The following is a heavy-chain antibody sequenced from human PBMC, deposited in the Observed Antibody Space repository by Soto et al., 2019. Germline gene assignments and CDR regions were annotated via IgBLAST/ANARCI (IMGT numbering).Heavy chain of an antibody. V-gene: IGHV3-23*01. D-gene: IGHD2-2*01. J-gene: IGHJ1*01. CDR1: GFTFSSYS. CDR3: ANAYCSSTSCRAEYLQH. CDR2: ISGSGGTS. Sequence: PGGSLRLSCAASGFTFSSYSMSWVRQAPGKGLEWVSAISGSGGTSYYADSVKGRFTISRDNSKNTVYLQMNSLRAEDTAVYFCANAYCSSTSCRAEYLQHWGQGTLVNVSS.